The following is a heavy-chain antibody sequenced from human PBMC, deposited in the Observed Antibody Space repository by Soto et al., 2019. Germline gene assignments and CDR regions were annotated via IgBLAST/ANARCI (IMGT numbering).Heavy chain of an antibody. Sequence: RESLRLSCSASGFTFSSYAMSWVRQAPGKGLEWVSAISGSGGSTYYADSVKGRFTISRDNSKNTLYLQMNSLRAEDTAVYYCAKGLECWSGRHQKSFQPWCQATLVSV. J-gene: IGHJ5*02. CDR1: GFTFSSYA. D-gene: IGHD3-3*01. V-gene: IGHV3-23*01. CDR3: AKGLECWSGRHQKSFQP. CDR2: ISGSGGST.